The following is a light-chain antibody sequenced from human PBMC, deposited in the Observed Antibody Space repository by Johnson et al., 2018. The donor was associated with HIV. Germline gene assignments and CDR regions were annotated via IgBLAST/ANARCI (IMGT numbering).Light chain of an antibody. Sequence: VLTQPPSVSAAPGQKVTISCSGSSSNIGNNYVSWYQQLPGRAPKLLIYDNNKRPSGIPDRFSGSKSGTSATLGITGLQTGDEADYYCGTWDSSLRVGFFGTGTKVTVL. CDR2: DNN. CDR1: SSNIGNNY. CDR3: GTWDSSLRVGF. J-gene: IGLJ1*01. V-gene: IGLV1-51*01.